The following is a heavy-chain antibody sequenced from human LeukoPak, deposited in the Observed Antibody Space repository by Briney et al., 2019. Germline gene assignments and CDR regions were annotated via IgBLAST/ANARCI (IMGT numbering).Heavy chain of an antibody. CDR3: ARARGIYDFWSGYYRQKY. J-gene: IGHJ4*02. Sequence: PGGSLRLSCAASGFTFSDYYMSWIRQAPGKGLEWVSYISSSGSTIYYADSVKGRFTISRDNAKNSLYLQMNSLRAEDTAVYYCARARGIYDFWSGYYRQKYWGQGTLVTVSS. CDR1: GFTFSDYY. V-gene: IGHV3-11*04. CDR2: ISSSGSTI. D-gene: IGHD3-3*01.